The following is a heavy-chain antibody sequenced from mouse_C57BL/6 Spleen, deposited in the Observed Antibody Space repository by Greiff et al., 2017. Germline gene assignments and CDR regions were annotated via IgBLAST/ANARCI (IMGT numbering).Heavy chain of an antibody. Sequence: VHVKQSGAELVRPGASVKLSCTASGFNIKDYYMHWVKQRPEQGLEWIGRIDPEDGDTEYAPKFQGKATMTADTSSNTAYLQLSSLTSEDTAVYYCTTEVTRDYYAMDYWGQGTSVTVSS. CDR1: GFNIKDYY. J-gene: IGHJ4*01. CDR2: IDPEDGDT. V-gene: IGHV14-1*01. D-gene: IGHD2-2*01. CDR3: TTEVTRDYYAMDY.